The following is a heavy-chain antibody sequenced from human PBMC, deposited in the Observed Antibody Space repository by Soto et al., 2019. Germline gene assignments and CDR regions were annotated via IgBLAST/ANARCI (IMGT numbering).Heavy chain of an antibody. CDR2: INAGNGNT. D-gene: IGHD6-13*01. J-gene: IGHJ3*02. CDR3: ARELPAGTVDI. V-gene: IGHV1-3*01. Sequence: QVQLVQSGAEVKKPGASVKVSCKASGYTFTSYAMHWVRQAPGQRLEWMGWINAGNGNTKYSQKFQGRVTITRDTSASTAYMELSRLRSEDTAVYYCARELPAGTVDIWGQGTMVPVSS. CDR1: GYTFTSYA.